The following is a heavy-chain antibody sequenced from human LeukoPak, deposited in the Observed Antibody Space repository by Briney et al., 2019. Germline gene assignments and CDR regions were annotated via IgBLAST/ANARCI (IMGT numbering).Heavy chain of an antibody. Sequence: GGSLRLSCAASGFTFSSYAMHWVRQAPGKGLEWVAVISYDGSNKYYADSVKGRFTISRDNSKNTLYLQMNSLRAEDTAVYYCARRNAMDVWGQGTTVIVFS. CDR3: ARRNAMDV. V-gene: IGHV3-30*04. J-gene: IGHJ6*02. CDR2: ISYDGSNK. CDR1: GFTFSSYA.